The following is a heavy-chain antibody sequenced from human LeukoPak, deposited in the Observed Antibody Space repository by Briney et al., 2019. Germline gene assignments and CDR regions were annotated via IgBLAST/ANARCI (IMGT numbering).Heavy chain of an antibody. J-gene: IGHJ5*02. CDR3: ARAIFGVVNWFDP. CDR2: IIPIFGTA. CDR1: GGTFSSYA. D-gene: IGHD3-3*01. V-gene: IGHV1-69*05. Sequence: SVKVSCKASGGTFSSYAISWVRQAPGQGLEWMGGIIPIFGTANYAQKSQGRVTITTDESTSTAYMELSSLRSEDTAVYYCARAIFGVVNWFDPWGQGTLVTVSS.